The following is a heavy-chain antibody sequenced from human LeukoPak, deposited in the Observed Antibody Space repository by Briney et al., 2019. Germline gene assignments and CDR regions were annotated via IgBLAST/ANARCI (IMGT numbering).Heavy chain of an antibody. V-gene: IGHV4-34*01. CDR1: GGSISSYY. Sequence: KTSETLSLTCTVSGGSISSYYWSWIRQPPGKGLEWTGEINHSGSTNYNPSLKSRVTISVDTSKNQFSLKLSSVTAADTAVYYCARGTSGYYYYWGQGTLVTVSS. CDR3: ARGTSGYYYY. D-gene: IGHD3-22*01. J-gene: IGHJ4*02. CDR2: INHSGST.